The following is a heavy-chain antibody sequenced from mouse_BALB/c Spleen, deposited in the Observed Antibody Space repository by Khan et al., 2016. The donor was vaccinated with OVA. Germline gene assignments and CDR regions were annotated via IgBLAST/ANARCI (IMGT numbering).Heavy chain of an antibody. J-gene: IGHJ3*01. CDR3: ARSGYGNPFAY. V-gene: IGHV1S81*02. D-gene: IGHD2-1*01. Sequence: QVQLQQPGAELVKPGASVKISCKASGYTFTSYYLYWVKQRPGQGLEWIGGINPNNGVSHFNEKFKNTATLTVDSSSSTAYMQLNSLSSEDSAVDYCARSGYGNPFAYWGQGTLVTVSA. CDR1: GYTFTSYY. CDR2: INPNNGVS.